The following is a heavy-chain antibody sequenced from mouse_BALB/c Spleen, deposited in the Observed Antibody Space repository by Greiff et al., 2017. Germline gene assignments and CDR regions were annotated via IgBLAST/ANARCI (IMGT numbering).Heavy chain of an antibody. V-gene: IGHV1-87*01. CDR1: GYTFTSYW. CDR2: IYPGDGDT. D-gene: IGHD1-1*01. Sequence: QVQLQQSGAELARPGASVKLSCKASGYTFTSYWMQWVKQRPGQGLEWIGAIYPGDGDTRYTQKFKGKATLTADKSSSTAYMQLSSLASEDSAVYYCARGGVYYGSSPYAMDYWGQGTSVTVSS. CDR3: ARGGVYYGSSPYAMDY. J-gene: IGHJ4*01.